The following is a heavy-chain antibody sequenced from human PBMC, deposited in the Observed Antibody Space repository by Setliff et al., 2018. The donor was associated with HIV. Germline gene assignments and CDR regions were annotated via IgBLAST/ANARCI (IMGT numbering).Heavy chain of an antibody. CDR2: IWYDASKK. CDR1: GFTFNSYG. V-gene: IGHV3-33*01. J-gene: IGHJ4*02. D-gene: IGHD1-26*01. Sequence: GGSLRLSCAASGFTFNSYGMHWVRQAPGKGLEWVALIWYDASKKEYAESVKGRFNILRDDSKKTVDLQMNSLRAEDTAVYYCARDFRDYVGKFDYWGQGTLVTVSS. CDR3: ARDFRDYVGKFDY.